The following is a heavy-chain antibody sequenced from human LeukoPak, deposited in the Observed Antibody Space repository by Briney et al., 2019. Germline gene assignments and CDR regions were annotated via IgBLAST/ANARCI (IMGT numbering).Heavy chain of an antibody. J-gene: IGHJ4*02. Sequence: SQTLSLTCTVSGGSISGGSYYWSWIRQPAGKGLEWIGRIYTSGSTNYNPSLKSRVTISVDTSKNQFSLKLSSVTAADTAVYYCARRGRAPTYYYDSSGYYPFDYWGQGTLVTVSS. CDR2: IYTSGST. V-gene: IGHV4-61*02. CDR3: ARRGRAPTYYYDSSGYYPFDY. D-gene: IGHD3-22*01. CDR1: GGSISGGSYY.